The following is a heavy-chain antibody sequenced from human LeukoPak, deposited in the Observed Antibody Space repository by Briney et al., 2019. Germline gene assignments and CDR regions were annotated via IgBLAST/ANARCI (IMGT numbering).Heavy chain of an antibody. D-gene: IGHD1-26*01. J-gene: IGHJ4*02. CDR3: AKGLVGATIEGFGDY. Sequence: GGSLRLSCAASGFTFDDYGMSWVRQAPGKGLEWVSGINWNGGSTGYADSVKGRFTISRDSAKNSLYLQMNSLRAEDTALYYCAKGLVGATIEGFGDYWGQGTLVTVSS. CDR1: GFTFDDYG. V-gene: IGHV3-20*04. CDR2: INWNGGST.